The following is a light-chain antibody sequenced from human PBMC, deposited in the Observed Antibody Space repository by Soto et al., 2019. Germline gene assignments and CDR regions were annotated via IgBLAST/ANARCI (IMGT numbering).Light chain of an antibody. CDR2: SND. V-gene: IGLV1-44*01. CDR3: AAWEDSQNVVV. CDR1: SSNIGSNT. J-gene: IGLJ2*01. Sequence: QSVLTQPPSTSGTPGQRVTISCSGSSSNIGSNTVNWYQQLPGAAPKLLIYSNDQRPSGVPDRLSGSKSGTSASLAFSGLQSEDEADNYCAAWEDSQNVVVFGGGTKVTVL.